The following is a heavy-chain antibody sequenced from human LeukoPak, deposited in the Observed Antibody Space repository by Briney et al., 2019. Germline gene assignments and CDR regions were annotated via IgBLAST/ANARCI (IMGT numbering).Heavy chain of an antibody. CDR3: ARRAPLSGESLDN. Sequence: GESLKISCKGSGYSFTSYWIGWVRQMPGKGLELMGIIYPGDSDTRYSPSFQGQVTFSADKSISTAYLQWSSLKASDTAMYYCARRAPLSGESLDNWGQGTLVTVSS. V-gene: IGHV5-51*01. D-gene: IGHD4-17*01. J-gene: IGHJ4*02. CDR1: GYSFTSYW. CDR2: IYPGDSDT.